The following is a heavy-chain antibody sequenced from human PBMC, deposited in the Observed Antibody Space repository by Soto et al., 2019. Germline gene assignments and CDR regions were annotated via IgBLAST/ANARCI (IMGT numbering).Heavy chain of an antibody. Sequence: QVQLVESGGGVVQPGRSLRLSCAASGFTFSSYAMHWVRQAPGKGLEWVAVISYDGSNKYYADSVKGRFTISRDNSKNPLYLKINSLRAEDTAVYYCGRERVATINSYNYYMDVW. V-gene: IGHV3-30-3*01. J-gene: IGHJ6*03. D-gene: IGHD5-12*01. CDR1: GFTFSSYA. CDR3: GRERVATINSYNYYMDV. CDR2: ISYDGSNK.